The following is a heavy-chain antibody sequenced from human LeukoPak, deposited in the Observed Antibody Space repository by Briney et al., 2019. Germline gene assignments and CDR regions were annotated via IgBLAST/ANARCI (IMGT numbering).Heavy chain of an antibody. CDR1: GGSISSYY. J-gene: IGHJ4*02. CDR2: IYYSGST. D-gene: IGHD5-18*01. CDR3: ARTFPDSYNGY. Sequence: SETLSLTCTVSGGSISSYYWSWIRQPPGKGPEWIGYIYYSGSTNYNPSLKSRVTISVDTSKNQFSLKLSSVTAADTAVYYCARTFPDSYNGYWGQGTLVTVSS. V-gene: IGHV4-59*01.